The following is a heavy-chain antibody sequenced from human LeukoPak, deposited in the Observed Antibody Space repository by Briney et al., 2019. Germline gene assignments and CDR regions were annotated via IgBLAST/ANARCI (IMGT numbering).Heavy chain of an antibody. V-gene: IGHV4-61*05. CDR1: GGSISSSSYY. Sequence: SETLSLTCTVSGGSISSSSYYWGWIRQSPGKGLEWIGRIYTSGSTSYNPSLKTRVTMSVDTSKNQFSLKLSSVTAADTAVYYCARGPLTMTRGFDPWGQGTLVTVSS. CDR2: IYTSGST. CDR3: ARGPLTMTRGFDP. J-gene: IGHJ5*02. D-gene: IGHD4-17*01.